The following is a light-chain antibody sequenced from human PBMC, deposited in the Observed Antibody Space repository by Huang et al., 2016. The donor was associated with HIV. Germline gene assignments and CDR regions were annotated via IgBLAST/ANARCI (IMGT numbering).Light chain of an antibody. CDR1: QSVSRN. CDR2: GAS. V-gene: IGKV3-15*01. Sequence: EIVMTQSPATLSVSPGERATLSCRASQSVSRNLAWYQQKLGQAPRLLIYGASTRATGIPARFSGSGSGTEFTLTISSLQSEDFAVYYCQQYNNWPPRSFGQGTKVEIK. J-gene: IGKJ1*01. CDR3: QQYNNWPPRS.